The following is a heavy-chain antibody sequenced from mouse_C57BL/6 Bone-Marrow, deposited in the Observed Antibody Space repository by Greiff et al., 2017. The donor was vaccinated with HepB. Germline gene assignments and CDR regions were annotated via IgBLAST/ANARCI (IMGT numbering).Heavy chain of an antibody. CDR1: GFTFSSYG. CDR2: ISSGGSYT. J-gene: IGHJ3*01. V-gene: IGHV5-6*02. CDR3: AREQLRLRFFAY. D-gene: IGHD3-2*02. Sequence: EVKLVESGGDLVKPGGSLKLSCAASGFTFSSYGMSWVRQTPDKRLEWVATISSGGSYTYYPDSVKGRFTISRDNAKNTLYLQMSSLKSEDTAMYCCAREQLRLRFFAYWGQGTLVTVSA.